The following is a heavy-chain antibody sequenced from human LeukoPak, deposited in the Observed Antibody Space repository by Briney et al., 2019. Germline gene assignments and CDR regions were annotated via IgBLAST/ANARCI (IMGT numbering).Heavy chain of an antibody. CDR3: AREPLGCGGDCHFDY. V-gene: IGHV1-69*13. D-gene: IGHD2-21*02. Sequence: SVKVSCKTSGGTFSSYAFSRMRQAPGQGLEWVGRIIPIYNPVDYTQRFQGRVTITADESTNTVYLELSSLRYDDTAVYYCAREPLGCGGDCHFDYWGQGTLVTVSS. CDR2: IIPIYNPV. J-gene: IGHJ4*02. CDR1: GGTFSSYA.